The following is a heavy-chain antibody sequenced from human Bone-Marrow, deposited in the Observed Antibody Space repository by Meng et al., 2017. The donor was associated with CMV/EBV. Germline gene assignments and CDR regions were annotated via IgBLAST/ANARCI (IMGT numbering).Heavy chain of an antibody. V-gene: IGHV3-7*01. Sequence: GESLKISCAASGFTFSTYRMGWVHQAPGKGLEWVVNIKQDGSEKYYVDSVKGRFTISSDDAKKLRFLQMDSLRVEDTAVYYCARERRGGIYDCTDYWGQGTLVTVSS. J-gene: IGHJ4*02. CDR1: GFTFSTYR. CDR2: IKQDGSEK. CDR3: ARERRGGIYDCTDY. D-gene: IGHD3-3*01.